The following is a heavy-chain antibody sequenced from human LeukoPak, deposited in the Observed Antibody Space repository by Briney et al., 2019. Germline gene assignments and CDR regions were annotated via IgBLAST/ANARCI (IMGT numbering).Heavy chain of an antibody. D-gene: IGHD3-9*01. CDR2: ISYDGSNK. CDR3: ARDPPAVLRYFDWFGDYYYGMDV. J-gene: IGHJ6*02. CDR1: GFTFSSYA. Sequence: GRSLRLSCAASGFTFSSYAMHWVRQAPGKGLEWVAVISYDGSNKYYADSVKGRFTISRDNSKNTLYLQMNSLRAEDTAVYYCARDPPAVLRYFDWFGDYYYGMDVWGQGTTVTVSS. V-gene: IGHV3-30-3*01.